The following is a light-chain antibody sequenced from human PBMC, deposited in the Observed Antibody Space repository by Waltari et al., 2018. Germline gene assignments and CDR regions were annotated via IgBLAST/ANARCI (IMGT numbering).Light chain of an antibody. CDR3: QVWILRDGHYV. J-gene: IGLJ1*01. Sequence: SYVLSQPPSVSVAPGKTATITCGGKNIESEGVHWYQQRAGQAPLLVIYDDDDRPPGIPERFSGSSSGDTATLTIKWVGAGDEADDFCQVWILRDGHYVFGPGTKVTVL. CDR1: NIESEG. V-gene: IGLV3-21*01. CDR2: DDD.